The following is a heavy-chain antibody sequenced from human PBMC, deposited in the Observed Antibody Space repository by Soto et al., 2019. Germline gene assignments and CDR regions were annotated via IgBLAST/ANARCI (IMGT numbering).Heavy chain of an antibody. D-gene: IGHD6-19*01. CDR1: GFTLSSYW. V-gene: IGHV3-7*01. Sequence: GGSLRLSCAASGFTLSSYWMNWVRQAPGKGLEWVANIKQDRYEKYYVDSVRGRFFISRDNAKISLYLQLNSLRAEDTAVYYCARDADASGWYHYGMDVWGQGTLVTVYS. CDR2: IKQDRYEK. CDR3: ARDADASGWYHYGMDV. J-gene: IGHJ6*02.